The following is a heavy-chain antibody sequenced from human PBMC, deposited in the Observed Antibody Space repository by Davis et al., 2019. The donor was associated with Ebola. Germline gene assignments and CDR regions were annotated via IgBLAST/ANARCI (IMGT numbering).Heavy chain of an antibody. CDR1: GFTFSSYS. D-gene: IGHD2-15*01. CDR2: IKPDGTQV. J-gene: IGHJ5*02. Sequence: GGSLRLSCAASGFTFSSYSMNWVRQAPGKGLEWLANIKPDGTQVYYVDSVKGRFTVSRDNAKNSLYLQMNSLRAEDTAVYYCATRVLGYCSAWGQGTLVTVSS. V-gene: IGHV3-7*01. CDR3: ATRVLGYCSA.